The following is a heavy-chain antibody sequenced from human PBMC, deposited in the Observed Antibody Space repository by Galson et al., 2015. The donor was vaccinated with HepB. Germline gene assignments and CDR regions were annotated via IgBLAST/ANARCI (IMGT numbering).Heavy chain of an antibody. Sequence: SLRLSCAASGFTFSSFGMHWVRQAPGKGLEWVALISYDGSNKSYADSVKGRFTISRDNSKNTLYLQMNSLRAEDTAVYYCARVGPVVVAATAWGQGTLVTVSS. J-gene: IGHJ5*02. CDR1: GFTFSSFG. D-gene: IGHD2-15*01. CDR2: ISYDGSNK. CDR3: ARVGPVVVAATA. V-gene: IGHV3-30*03.